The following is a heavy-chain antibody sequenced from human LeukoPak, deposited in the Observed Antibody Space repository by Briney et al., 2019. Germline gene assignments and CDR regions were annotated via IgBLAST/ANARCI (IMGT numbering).Heavy chain of an antibody. V-gene: IGHV3-23*01. D-gene: IGHD5-18*01. CDR3: ARPTKTAMVNGAFDI. CDR2: ISGSGAST. CDR1: GFTSSTYA. J-gene: IGHJ3*02. Sequence: GGSLRLSCAASGFTSSTYAMSWVRQAPGKGLEWVSAISGSGASTYYADSVKGRFIISRDNSKNTLYLQMSSLRAEDTAVYYCARPTKTAMVNGAFDIWGQGTMVTVPS.